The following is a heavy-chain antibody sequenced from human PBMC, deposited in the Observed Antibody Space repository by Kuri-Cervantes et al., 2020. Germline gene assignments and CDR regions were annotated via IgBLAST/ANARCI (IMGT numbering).Heavy chain of an antibody. V-gene: IGHV5-51*01. CDR1: GYSFTSYW. CDR2: IYPGDSDT. Sequence: GGSLRLSCKGSGYSFTSYWIGWVRQMPGKDLEWMGIIYPGDSDTRYSPSFQGQVTFSADKSISTAYLQWSSLKASDTAMYYCARHVDYGAYFDYWGQGTLVTVSS. D-gene: IGHD4/OR15-4a*01. J-gene: IGHJ4*02. CDR3: ARHVDYGAYFDY.